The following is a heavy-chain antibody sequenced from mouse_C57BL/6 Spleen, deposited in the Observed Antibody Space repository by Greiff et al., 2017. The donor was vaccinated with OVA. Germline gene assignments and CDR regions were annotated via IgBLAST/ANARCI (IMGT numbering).Heavy chain of an antibody. CDR2: IHPNSGST. J-gene: IGHJ2*01. Sequence: VQLQQPGAELVKPGASVKLSCKASGYTFTSYWMHWVKQRPGQGLEWIGMIHPNSGSTNYNEKFKRKATLTVDKSSSTAYMQLSSLTSEDSAVYYCARFYDYDLYYFDYWGQGTTLTVSS. D-gene: IGHD2-4*01. CDR1: GYTFTSYW. CDR3: ARFYDYDLYYFDY. V-gene: IGHV1-64*01.